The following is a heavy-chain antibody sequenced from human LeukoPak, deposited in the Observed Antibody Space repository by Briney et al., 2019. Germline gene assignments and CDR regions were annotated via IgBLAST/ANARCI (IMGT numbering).Heavy chain of an antibody. V-gene: IGHV3-66*02. J-gene: IGHJ4*02. Sequence: GGSLRLSCAASGLTVSSNYMTWVRQAPGKGLEWVSIIHTNGNTYYADSVEGRFTISRDNSKNTLYLQMNSLRAEDTAVYYCARVGILSDYYDSSGSALDPHRLNYYFDYWGQGTLVTVSS. CDR3: ARVGILSDYYDSSGSALDPHRLNYYFDY. CDR1: GLTVSSNY. CDR2: IHTNGNT. D-gene: IGHD3-22*01.